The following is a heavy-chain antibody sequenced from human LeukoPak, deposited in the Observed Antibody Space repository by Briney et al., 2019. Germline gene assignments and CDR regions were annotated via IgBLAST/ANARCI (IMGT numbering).Heavy chain of an antibody. V-gene: IGHV1-18*01. CDR1: GYTLSELF. Sequence: ASVKVSCKVSGYTLSELFMHWVRQAPGQGLEWMGWISAYNGNTNYAQKLQGRVTMTTDTSTSTAYMELRSLRSDDTAVYYCARVVLWEGSGYYFDYWGQGTLVTVSS. CDR3: ARVVLWEGSGYYFDY. D-gene: IGHD1-26*01. CDR2: ISAYNGNT. J-gene: IGHJ4*02.